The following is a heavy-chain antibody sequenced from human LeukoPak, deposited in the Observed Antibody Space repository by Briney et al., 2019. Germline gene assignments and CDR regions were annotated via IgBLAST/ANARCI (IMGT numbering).Heavy chain of an antibody. J-gene: IGHJ4*02. Sequence: GGSLRLSCAASGFTFSDYNMRWIRQAPGKGLEWVSFISTSSSYIYYADSVKGRFTISRDNAKNSLYLQMNSLRAEDTAVYYCARDRAVTPLDYWGQGTLVTVSS. CDR2: ISTSSSYI. V-gene: IGHV3-11*06. CDR3: ARDRAVTPLDY. CDR1: GFTFSDYN. D-gene: IGHD4-11*01.